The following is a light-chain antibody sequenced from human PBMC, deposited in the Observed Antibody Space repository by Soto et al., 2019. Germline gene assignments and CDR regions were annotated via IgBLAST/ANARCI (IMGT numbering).Light chain of an antibody. J-gene: IGLJ2*01. CDR1: SSSIGSNS. CDR3: VSWDDRLNGPV. CDR2: SNS. V-gene: IGLV1-44*01. Sequence: QSVLTQPPSASGTPGQRVTISCSGSSSSIGSNSVNWYHQLPGTAPKLLIYSNSLRPSGVPDRFSGSKSGTSASLAISGLQSEDEADYYCVSWDDRLNGPVFGGGTKVTVL.